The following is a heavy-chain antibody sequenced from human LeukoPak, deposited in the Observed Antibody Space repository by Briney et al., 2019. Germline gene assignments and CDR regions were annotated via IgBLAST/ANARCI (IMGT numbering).Heavy chain of an antibody. V-gene: IGHV3-48*03. CDR2: ISSSGSTI. Sequence: GGSLRPSCAASGFTFSSYEMNWVRQAPGKGLEWVSYISSSGSTIYYADSVKGRFTISRDNAKNSLYLQMNSLRAEDTAVYYCAVATIKDYFDYWGQGTLVTVSS. CDR3: AVATIKDYFDY. CDR1: GFTFSSYE. J-gene: IGHJ4*02. D-gene: IGHD5-24*01.